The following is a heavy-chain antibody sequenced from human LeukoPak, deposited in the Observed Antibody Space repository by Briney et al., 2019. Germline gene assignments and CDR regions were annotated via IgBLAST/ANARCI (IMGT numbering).Heavy chain of an antibody. V-gene: IGHV4-4*07. CDR1: GAAISDYF. CDR3: ARSPSTIGWNWGYYFDF. J-gene: IGHJ4*02. Sequence: SQTLSLTCTVSGAAISDYFWSWIRQPAGKDLEWIGRISTTGSTYFNPSLQSRVRMSVDSSKTHFSLRLSSVTAADTAVYYCARSPSTIGWNWGYYFDFWGQGHLVTVSS. D-gene: IGHD1-7*01. CDR2: ISTTGST.